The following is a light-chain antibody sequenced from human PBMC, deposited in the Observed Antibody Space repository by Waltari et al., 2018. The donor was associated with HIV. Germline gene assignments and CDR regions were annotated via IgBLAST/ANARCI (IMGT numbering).Light chain of an antibody. CDR2: EVS. CDR3: MQSIQLPIT. CDR1: QSRLHSDGKTH. J-gene: IGKJ5*01. Sequence: DIVMTQSPLSLSVTPGQPASISCKSSQSRLHSDGKTHLCWYLQKPGQPPQLLIDEVSNRFSAVPDRRSGSGSGTDFTLKISRVEAEDVGVYYCMQSIQLPITFGQGTRLEIK. V-gene: IGKV2D-29*01.